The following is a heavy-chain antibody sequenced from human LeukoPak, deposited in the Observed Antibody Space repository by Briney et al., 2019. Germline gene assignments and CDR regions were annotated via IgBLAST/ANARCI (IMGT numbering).Heavy chain of an antibody. D-gene: IGHD2-2*02. J-gene: IGHJ6*02. CDR3: AKAPRTGYCSSTSCYSDYYYGMDV. CDR1: GFTFSSYS. V-gene: IGHV3-23*01. Sequence: GGSLRLSCAASGFTFSSYSMNWVRQAPGKGLEWVSAISGSGGSTYYADSVKGRFTISRDNSKNTLYLQMNSLRAEDTAVYYCAKAPRTGYCSSTSCYSDYYYGMDVWGQGTTVTVSS. CDR2: ISGSGGST.